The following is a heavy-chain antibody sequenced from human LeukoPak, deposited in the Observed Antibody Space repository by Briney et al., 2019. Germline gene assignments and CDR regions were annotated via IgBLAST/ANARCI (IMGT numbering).Heavy chain of an antibody. CDR2: IYSGGST. D-gene: IGHD3-3*01. Sequence: TGGSLRLSCAASGFTVSSKYMSWVRQAPGKGLEWVPAIYSGGSTYYADSVKGRFTISRDNSKNTLYLHINSLRAEDTAVYYCARGGRFWGGGYYYHFRDVWGEGTTVTVPS. CDR3: ARGGRFWGGGYYYHFRDV. V-gene: IGHV3-53*01. J-gene: IGHJ6*03. CDR1: GFTVSSKY.